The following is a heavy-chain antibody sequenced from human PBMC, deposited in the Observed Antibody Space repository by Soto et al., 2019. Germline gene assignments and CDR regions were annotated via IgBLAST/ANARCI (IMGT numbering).Heavy chain of an antibody. V-gene: IGHV1-69*13. J-gene: IGHJ6*02. Sequence: SVKVSCKASGGTFSSYAISWVRQAPGQGLEWMGGIIPIFGTANYAQKFQGRVTITADESTSTAYVELSSLRSEDTAVYYCARENRLREYCSGGSCAYYYYGMDVWGQGTTVTVSS. CDR2: IIPIFGTA. CDR1: GGTFSSYA. D-gene: IGHD2-15*01. CDR3: ARENRLREYCSGGSCAYYYYGMDV.